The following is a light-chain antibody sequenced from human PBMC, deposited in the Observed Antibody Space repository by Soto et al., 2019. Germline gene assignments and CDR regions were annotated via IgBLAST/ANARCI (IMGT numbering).Light chain of an antibody. CDR3: CSYAGSYTWV. J-gene: IGLJ3*02. CDR2: DVT. Sequence: QAVVTQPRSVSGSPGQSVTISCTGTSSDVGAYNYVSWNQQHPGKVPKLLIYDVTRRPSGVPDRFSGSKSGNTASLTISGLQAEDEADYYCCSYAGSYTWVFGGGTKLTVL. CDR1: SSDVGAYNY. V-gene: IGLV2-11*01.